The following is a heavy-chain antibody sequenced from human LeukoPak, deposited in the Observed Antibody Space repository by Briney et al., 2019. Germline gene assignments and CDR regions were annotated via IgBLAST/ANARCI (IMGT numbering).Heavy chain of an antibody. V-gene: IGHV3-23*01. CDR1: GFTFSSYA. Sequence: TGGSLRLSCAASGFTFSSYAMSWVRQAPGKGLEWVSAISGSGGSTYYADSVKGRFTISRDNSKNTLYLQVNSLRAEDTAVYYCAKAMGGFIAVSGATWSQGTLVTVSS. D-gene: IGHD6-19*01. J-gene: IGHJ5*02. CDR2: ISGSGGST. CDR3: AKAMGGFIAVSGAT.